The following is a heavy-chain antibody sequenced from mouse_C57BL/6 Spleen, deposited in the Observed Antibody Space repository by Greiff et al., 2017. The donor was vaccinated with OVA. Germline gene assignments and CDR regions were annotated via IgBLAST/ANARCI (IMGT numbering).Heavy chain of an antibody. D-gene: IGHD2-3*01. CDR1: GYTFTDYY. J-gene: IGHJ4*01. CDR3: ARGGHDNYAMDY. Sequence: QVQLKESGAELVRPGASVKLSCKASGYTFTDYYINWVKQRPGQGLEWIARIYPGSGNTYYNEKFKGKATLTAEKSSSTAYMQLSSLTSEDSAVYFCARGGHDNYAMDYWGQGTSVTVSS. CDR2: IYPGSGNT. V-gene: IGHV1-76*01.